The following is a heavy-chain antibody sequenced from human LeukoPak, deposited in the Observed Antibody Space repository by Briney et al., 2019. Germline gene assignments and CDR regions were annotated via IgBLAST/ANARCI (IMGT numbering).Heavy chain of an antibody. CDR1: GFTFDDYA. CDR2: INWNSGRM. V-gene: IGHV3-9*01. CDR3: AKDGQRRAVSVVTYMDV. Sequence: SRSLRLSCAAAGFTFDDYAMHWVRQAPGKGLEWVSTINWNSGRMEYADSVKGRFTISRDNAKNSLYLQMNSLRDEDTALYYCAKDGQRRAVSVVTYMDVWGKGTTVTVYS. J-gene: IGHJ6*03. D-gene: IGHD6-19*01.